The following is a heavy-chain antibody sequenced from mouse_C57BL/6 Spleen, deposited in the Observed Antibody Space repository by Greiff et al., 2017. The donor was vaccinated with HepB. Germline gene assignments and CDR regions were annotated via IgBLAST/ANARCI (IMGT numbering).Heavy chain of an antibody. CDR1: GYTFTSYG. Sequence: QVHVKQSGAELARPGASVKLSCKASGYTFTSYGISWVKQRTGQGLEWIGEIYPRSGNTYYNEKFKGKATLTADKSSSTAYMELRSLTSEDSAVYFCASYYYGSSYYFDYWGQGTTLTVSS. CDR2: IYPRSGNT. J-gene: IGHJ2*01. V-gene: IGHV1-81*01. D-gene: IGHD1-1*01. CDR3: ASYYYGSSYYFDY.